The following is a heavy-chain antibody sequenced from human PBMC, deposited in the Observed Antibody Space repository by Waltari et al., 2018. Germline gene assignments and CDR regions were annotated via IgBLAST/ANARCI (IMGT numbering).Heavy chain of an antibody. J-gene: IGHJ4*02. V-gene: IGHV6-1*01. D-gene: IGHD3-3*01. CDR1: GDSVSSHSAA. Sequence: QVQLQQSGPGLVTPSQTLSLTCAISGDSVSSHSAAWNWIRQSPSRGLEWLGRTYYKSKWYNDYAVSVQSRITINPDTAKNQFSLQLNSVTPEDTAVYYCARQSLHRDFWIGYYSGMLDYWGRGTLVTVSS. CDR2: TYYKSKWYN. CDR3: ARQSLHRDFWIGYYSGMLDY.